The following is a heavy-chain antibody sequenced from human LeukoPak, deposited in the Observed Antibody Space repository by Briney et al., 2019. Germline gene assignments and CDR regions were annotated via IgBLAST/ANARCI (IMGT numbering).Heavy chain of an antibody. CDR3: ARDSSGIDAFDI. V-gene: IGHV3-21*01. J-gene: IGHJ3*02. D-gene: IGHD2-15*01. CDR2: ISSSSSYI. Sequence: PGRSLRLSCAASGFTFSSYSMNWVRQAPGKGLEWVSSISSSSSYIYYADSVKGRFTISRDNAKNSLYLQMNSLRAEDTAVYYCARDSSGIDAFDIWGQGTMVTVSS. CDR1: GFTFSSYS.